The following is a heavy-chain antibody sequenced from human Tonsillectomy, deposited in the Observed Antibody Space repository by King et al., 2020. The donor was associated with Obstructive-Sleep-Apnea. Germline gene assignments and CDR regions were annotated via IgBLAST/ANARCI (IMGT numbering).Heavy chain of an antibody. V-gene: IGHV3-49*03. CDR2: MRSKAVGGTT. CDR3: NSKRNDWTYYFDH. CDR1: GFAFGDYA. Sequence: VQLVESGGGLVQPGRSLRLSCTTSGFAFGDYAMNWFRQAPGKGLEWVAFMRSKAVGGTTDYAASVKGRFSISRDDSKSIAYLQMNSLKTEDTAVYYCNSKRNDWTYYFDHWGQGTQVTVSS. D-gene: IGHD3-3*01. J-gene: IGHJ4*02.